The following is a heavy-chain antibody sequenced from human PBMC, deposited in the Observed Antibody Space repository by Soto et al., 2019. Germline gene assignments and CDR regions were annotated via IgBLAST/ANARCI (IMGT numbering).Heavy chain of an antibody. Sequence: EVQLVESGGGLVKPGGSLRLSCAASGFTFSSYSMNWVRQAPGKGLEWVASISSSSSYIYYAESVKGRFTISRDNAKSYVYLQMNSLRAEDTAVYYCARDYCSSTSCYEDYYYYYYMDVWGKGTTVTVSS. D-gene: IGHD2-2*01. CDR2: ISSSSSYI. CDR3: ARDYCSSTSCYEDYYYYYYMDV. J-gene: IGHJ6*03. CDR1: GFTFSSYS. V-gene: IGHV3-21*01.